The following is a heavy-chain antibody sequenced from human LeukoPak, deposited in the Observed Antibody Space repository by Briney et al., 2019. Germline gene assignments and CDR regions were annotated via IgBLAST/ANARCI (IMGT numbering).Heavy chain of an antibody. CDR1: GDSIGRYF. V-gene: IGHV4-59*08. Sequence: SETLSLTCTVSGDSIGRYFWSWIRQPPGKGLEWIGYNSGSTNYNPSLKSRVTILLDRSKNQFSLKLSSVTAADTAIYYCARGRGYGGNYLRSFDIWGQGTMVAVSS. J-gene: IGHJ3*02. CDR2: NSGST. CDR3: ARGRGYGGNYLRSFDI. D-gene: IGHD1-26*01.